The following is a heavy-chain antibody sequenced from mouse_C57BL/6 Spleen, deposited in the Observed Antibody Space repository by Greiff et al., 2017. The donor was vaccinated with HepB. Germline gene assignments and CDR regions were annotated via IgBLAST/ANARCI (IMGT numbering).Heavy chain of an antibody. CDR2: IWSGGST. CDR1: GFSLTSYG. Sequence: QVQLKQSGPGLVQPSQSLSITCTVSGFSLTSYGVHWVRQPPGKGLEWLGVIWSGGSTDYNAAFISRLSISKDNSKSQVFFKMNSLQADDTAIYYCAKNPYNYYGSSYAMDYCGQGTSVTVSS. V-gene: IGHV2-4*01. CDR3: AKNPYNYYGSSYAMDY. J-gene: IGHJ4*01. D-gene: IGHD1-1*01.